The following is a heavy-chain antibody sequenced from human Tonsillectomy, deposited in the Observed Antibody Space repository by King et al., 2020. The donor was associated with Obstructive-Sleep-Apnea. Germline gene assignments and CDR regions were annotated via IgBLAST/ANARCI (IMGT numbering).Heavy chain of an antibody. Sequence: QLVQSGPEVKKPGTSVKVSCKASGFTFTSSAVQWVRQARGQRLEWIGWIVVGSGNTNYAQKFQERVTITRDMSTSTAYMELSSLRSEDTAVYYCAADRWFATMIGLYYYGMDVWGQGTTVTVSS. V-gene: IGHV1-58*01. CDR2: IVVGSGNT. J-gene: IGHJ6*02. D-gene: IGHD3-22*01. CDR1: GFTFTSSA. CDR3: AADRWFATMIGLYYYGMDV.